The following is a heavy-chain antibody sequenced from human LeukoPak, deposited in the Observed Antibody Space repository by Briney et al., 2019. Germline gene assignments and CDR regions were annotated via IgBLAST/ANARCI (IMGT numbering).Heavy chain of an antibody. CDR2: FSYSGNT. Sequence: SETLSLTCTVSGDSTSRSSHCWGWIRQPPGKGLEWVGVFSYSGNTYYNPSLKSRVTTSVDASKNQFSLRLSSVTAADTAVYYCARLSYDSSGYYSFQYWGQGTLVIVS. CDR1: GDSTSRSSHC. D-gene: IGHD3-22*01. V-gene: IGHV4-39*01. CDR3: ARLSYDSSGYYSFQY. J-gene: IGHJ1*01.